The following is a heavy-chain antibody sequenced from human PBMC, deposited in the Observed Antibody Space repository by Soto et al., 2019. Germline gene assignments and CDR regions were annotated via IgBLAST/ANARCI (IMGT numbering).Heavy chain of an antibody. CDR2: SGSGYSI. Sequence: EVQLLESGGDSVPPGGSLRLSCAASGFSVSSYGMSWVRQAPGKGLECVASSGSGYSIYYADSVKGRFTISRDNSKNMLLLQMNSLRAEDTAVYYCAKGRGSSWSVVFFDYWGQGALVTVSS. CDR1: GFSVSSYG. CDR3: AKGRGSSWSVVFFDY. J-gene: IGHJ4*02. V-gene: IGHV3-23*01.